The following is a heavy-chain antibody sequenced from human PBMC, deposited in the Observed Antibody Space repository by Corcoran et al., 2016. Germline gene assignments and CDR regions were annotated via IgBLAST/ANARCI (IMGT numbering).Heavy chain of an antibody. CDR1: GYTFTSYY. V-gene: IGHV1-46*01. CDR2: INPSGGST. Sequence: QVQLVQSGAEVKKPGASVKVSCKASGYTFTSYYMHWVRQAPGQGLEWMGIINPSGGSTSYAQKFQGRVTMTRDTSTSTVYMELSSLRSEDTAEYYCARDRVLSRYYYYGMDVWGQGTTVTVSS. J-gene: IGHJ6*02. D-gene: IGHD6-6*01. CDR3: ARDRVLSRYYYYGMDV.